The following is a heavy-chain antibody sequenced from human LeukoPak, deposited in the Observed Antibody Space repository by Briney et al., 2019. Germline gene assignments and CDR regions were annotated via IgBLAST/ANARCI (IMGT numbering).Heavy chain of an antibody. CDR2: IYTSGST. CDR3: ARDGITMVRGVNSYYFDY. V-gene: IGHV4-4*07. Sequence: SETLSLTCTVSGGSISSYYWSWIQQPAGKGLEWIGRIYTSGSTNYNPSLKSRVTMSVDTSKNQFSLKLSSVTAADTAVYYCARDGITMVRGVNSYYFDYWGQGTLVTVSS. D-gene: IGHD3-10*01. CDR1: GGSISSYY. J-gene: IGHJ4*02.